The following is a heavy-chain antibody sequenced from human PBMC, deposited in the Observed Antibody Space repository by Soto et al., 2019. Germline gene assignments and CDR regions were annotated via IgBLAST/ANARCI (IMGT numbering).Heavy chain of an antibody. CDR1: GGTFTNYA. CDR2: INAGNGNT. D-gene: IGHD6-13*01. CDR3: ARSSIARAGTPRAMDV. Sequence: ASVKVSCKASGGTFTNYAMHWVRQAPGQRLEWMGWINAGNGNTKYSQKFQGRVTITRDTFASTAYMDLSSLRSEDTAVYFCARSSIARAGTPRAMDVWGQGTTVTVSS. V-gene: IGHV1-3*01. J-gene: IGHJ6*02.